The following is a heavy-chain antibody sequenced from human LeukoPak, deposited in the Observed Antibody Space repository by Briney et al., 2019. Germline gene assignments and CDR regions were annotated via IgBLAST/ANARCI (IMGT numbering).Heavy chain of an antibody. CDR1: GGSISSGDYY. CDR3: AKSYDSSVRGWFDP. CDR2: IYYSGST. D-gene: IGHD3-22*01. V-gene: IGHV4-30-4*01. J-gene: IGHJ5*02. Sequence: SETLSLTCTVFGGSISSGDYYWSWIRQPPGKGLEWIGYIYYSGSTYYNPSLKSRVTISVDTSKNQFSLKLSSVTAADTAVYYCAKSYDSSVRGWFDPWGQGTLVTVSS.